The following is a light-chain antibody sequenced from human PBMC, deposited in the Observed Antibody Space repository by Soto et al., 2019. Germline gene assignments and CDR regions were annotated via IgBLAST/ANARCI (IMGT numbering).Light chain of an antibody. J-gene: IGKJ4*01. CDR1: QSVSSSY. CDR3: QQYGSSPLT. V-gene: IGKV3-20*01. Sequence: EIVLTQSPGTLSLSPGERATLSCRASQSVSSSYLAWYQQKPGQAPRLLIYGASSRATGIPDRFSGSGSETVFTLTISRLAPEDIAEYYCQQYGSSPLTFGGGTKVEIK. CDR2: GAS.